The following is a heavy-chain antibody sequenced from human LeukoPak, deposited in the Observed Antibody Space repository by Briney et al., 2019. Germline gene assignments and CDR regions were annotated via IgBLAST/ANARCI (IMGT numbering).Heavy chain of an antibody. Sequence: GGSLRLSCAASGFTFSSYSMNWVLQAPGKGLEWVSSISSSSSYIYYADSVKGRFTISRDNAKNSLYLQMNSLRAEDTAVYYCARRSGYDTKYNWFDPWGQGTLVTVSS. V-gene: IGHV3-21*01. J-gene: IGHJ5*02. D-gene: IGHD5-12*01. CDR3: ARRSGYDTKYNWFDP. CDR1: GFTFSSYS. CDR2: ISSSSSYI.